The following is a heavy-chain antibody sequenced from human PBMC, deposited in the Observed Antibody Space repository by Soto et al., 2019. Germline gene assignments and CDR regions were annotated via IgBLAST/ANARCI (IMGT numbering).Heavy chain of an antibody. V-gene: IGHV4-39*01. CDR1: GGSISSSSFH. Sequence: SETLSLTCTVSGGSISSSSFHWGWIRQPPGKGLEWIGSIYYSGSTYYNPSLKSRVTISVDTSKNQFSLKLSSVTAADTAVYYCAGLKYFHSGDYLVHWGQGTRVPVSS. D-gene: IGHD3-22*01. CDR2: IYYSGST. J-gene: IGHJ4*02. CDR3: AGLKYFHSGDYLVH.